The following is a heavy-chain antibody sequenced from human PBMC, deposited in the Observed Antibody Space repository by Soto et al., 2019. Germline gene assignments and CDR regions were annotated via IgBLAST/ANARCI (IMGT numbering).Heavy chain of an antibody. CDR1: GYSFTNYW. CDR3: ARLGSAIVNWFDP. CDR2: IYPGDSDT. Sequence: RGESLKISCKGSGYSFTNYWIGWVRQMPGKGLEWMGIIYPGDSDTRYSPSFQGQVTISADKSISTAYLQWSSLKASDTAMYYCARLGSAIVNWFDPWGHGTLVTISS. J-gene: IGHJ5*02. V-gene: IGHV5-51*01. D-gene: IGHD2-21*02.